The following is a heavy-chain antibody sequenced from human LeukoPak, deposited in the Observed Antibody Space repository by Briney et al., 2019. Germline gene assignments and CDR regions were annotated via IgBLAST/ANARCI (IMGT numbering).Heavy chain of an antibody. CDR2: ISAYSGDT. J-gene: IGHJ4*02. Sequence: ASVKVSCKASGYTFTSYGISWVRQAPGQGLEWMGWISAYSGDTNYAQKFQGRVTMTSDTSTSTVYVELSSLRSEDTAVYYCARGGFKHYYDSSGYDANTPLDYWGQGTLVTVSS. V-gene: IGHV1-18*01. CDR1: GYTFTSYG. CDR3: ARGGFKHYYDSSGYDANTPLDY. D-gene: IGHD3-22*01.